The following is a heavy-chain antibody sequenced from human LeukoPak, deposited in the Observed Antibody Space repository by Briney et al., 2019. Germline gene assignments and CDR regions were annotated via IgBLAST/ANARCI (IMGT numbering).Heavy chain of an antibody. J-gene: IGHJ4*02. CDR1: GFIFSSYW. CDR2: IKQDGSEK. D-gene: IGHD6-19*01. V-gene: IGHV3-7*03. CDR3: TTDWGSGWYF. Sequence: GGSLRFSCAGSGFIFSSYWMSWVRQAPGKGLEWVANIKQDGSEKYYVDSVKGRFTISRDNAKNSLYLQMNSLRAEDTAVYFCTTDWGSGWYFWGQGTLVTVSS.